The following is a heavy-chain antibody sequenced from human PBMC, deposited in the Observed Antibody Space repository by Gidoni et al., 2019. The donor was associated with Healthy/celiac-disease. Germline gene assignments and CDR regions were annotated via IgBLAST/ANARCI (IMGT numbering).Heavy chain of an antibody. CDR1: GGSFSGSY. Sequence: QVQLQQWGAGLLKPSETLSLTCAVYGGSFSGSYWGWIRQPPGQGLEWIGEINHRGSTNYNPSLKSRVTISVDTAKNQFSLKLSSVTAADTAVYYCARSSYDILTGYYNSTYLDYWGQGTLVTVSS. CDR2: INHRGST. CDR3: ARSSYDILTGYYNSTYLDY. J-gene: IGHJ4*02. D-gene: IGHD3-9*01. V-gene: IGHV4-34*01.